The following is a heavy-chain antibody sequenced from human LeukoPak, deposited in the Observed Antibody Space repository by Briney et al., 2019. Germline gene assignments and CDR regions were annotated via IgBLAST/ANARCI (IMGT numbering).Heavy chain of an antibody. J-gene: IGHJ6*03. V-gene: IGHV3-33*01. CDR3: AASLGNGRYYYYYLDA. D-gene: IGHD2-8*01. CDR1: GFTFSGYA. CDR2: IWYDESNK. Sequence: PGGSLRLSRAASGFTFSGYAMHWVRQAPGKGLEWVAVIWYDESNKYYTDSVKGRFTISRDNSKNTLYLQMNTVRPEDTAVYYCAASLGNGRYYYYYLDAWGRGTTVTVSS.